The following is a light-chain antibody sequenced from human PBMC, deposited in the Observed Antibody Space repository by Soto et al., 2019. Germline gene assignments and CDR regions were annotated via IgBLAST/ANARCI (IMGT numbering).Light chain of an antibody. CDR1: QSVSSSY. J-gene: IGKJ1*01. CDR3: QQYGSSPWT. V-gene: IGKV3-20*01. Sequence: EIVLTQSPGTLSLSPGERATLSCRASQSVSSSYLAWYQQKPGQAPRLLIYGASSRATGIPDRFSGSGSGTALTLTISRLEPEDFAVYYCQQYGSSPWTFGQGTKVEIK. CDR2: GAS.